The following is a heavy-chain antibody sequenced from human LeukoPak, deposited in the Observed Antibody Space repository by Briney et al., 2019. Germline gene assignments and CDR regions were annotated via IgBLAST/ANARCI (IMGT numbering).Heavy chain of an antibody. Sequence: GGSLRLSCAASGFAFSSYWMHWVRQAPGKGLVWVSRINSDGSSTIYADSVRGRFTIFRDNAKNTLYLQMNSLRAEDTAVYYCARAGGYYYGSSGYKSPPDYWGQGTLVTVSS. J-gene: IGHJ4*02. CDR3: ARAGGYYYGSSGYKSPPDY. D-gene: IGHD3-22*01. V-gene: IGHV3-74*01. CDR1: GFAFSSYW. CDR2: INSDGSST.